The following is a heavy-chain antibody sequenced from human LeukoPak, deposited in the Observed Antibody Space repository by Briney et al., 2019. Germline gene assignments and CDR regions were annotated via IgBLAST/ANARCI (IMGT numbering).Heavy chain of an antibody. D-gene: IGHD6-6*01. Sequence: SETLSLTCTVSGGSISGHYWNWIRQPPGKGLEWIGYIHYSGDTNYNRSLKSRVAISVDTSKNQVSLKLSSVTAADTAVYYCASLQSPDSSSNDWFDPWGQGTLVTVSS. CDR3: ASLQSPDSSSNDWFDP. CDR2: IHYSGDT. V-gene: IGHV4-59*11. CDR1: GGSISGHY. J-gene: IGHJ5*02.